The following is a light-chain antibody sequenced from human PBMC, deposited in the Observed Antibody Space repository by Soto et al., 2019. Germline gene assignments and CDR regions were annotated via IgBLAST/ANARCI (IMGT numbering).Light chain of an antibody. CDR2: EVS. V-gene: IGLV2-14*01. CDR3: TSYTSSITYV. Sequence: ALTQPASVSGSPGQSITISCTGTGSDVGGYNYVSWYQQHPGKAPKLMIYEVSNRPSGVSNRFSGSKSGNTASLTISGLQAEDEADYYCTSYTSSITYVFGTGTKVTVL. J-gene: IGLJ1*01. CDR1: GSDVGGYNY.